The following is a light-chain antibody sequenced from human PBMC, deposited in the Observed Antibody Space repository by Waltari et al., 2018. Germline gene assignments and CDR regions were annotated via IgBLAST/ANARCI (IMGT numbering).Light chain of an antibody. V-gene: IGKV3-20*01. CDR1: QSFSRS. CDR2: DAS. J-gene: IGKJ1*01. CDR3: QHYRNLPVT. Sequence: SCRTSQSFSRSLAWYQQKPGQAPRLLIYDASSSATGIPDRFSGSGSGTDFSLTISRLEPEDSAVYYCQHYRNLPVTFGQGTKVEIK.